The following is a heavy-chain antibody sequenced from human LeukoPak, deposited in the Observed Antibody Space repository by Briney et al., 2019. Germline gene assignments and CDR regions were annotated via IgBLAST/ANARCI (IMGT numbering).Heavy chain of an antibody. CDR1: GFTFSSYA. J-gene: IGHJ4*02. V-gene: IGHV3-30-3*01. CDR2: ITHDGSNK. Sequence: GGSLRLSCAASGFTFSSYAMHWVRQAPGKGLEWVAVITHDGSNKYYADSVKGRFTISRDNSKNTLYLQMNSLRAEDTAVYYCARDGDTYYYDSSGYLYWGQGTLVTVSS. CDR3: ARDGDTYYYDSSGYLY. D-gene: IGHD3-22*01.